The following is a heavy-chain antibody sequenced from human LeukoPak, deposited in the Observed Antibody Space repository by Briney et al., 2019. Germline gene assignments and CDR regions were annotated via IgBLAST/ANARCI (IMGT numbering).Heavy chain of an antibody. J-gene: IGHJ4*02. CDR2: IYPGDSDT. V-gene: IGHV5-51*01. CDR3: AGPPYYDILTGYLTDY. Sequence: GESLKISCKGSGYSFTSYWIGWVRQMPGKGLEWMGIIYPGDSDTRYSPSFQGQVTISADKSISTAYLQWSSLKASDTAMYYCAGPPYYDILTGYLTDYWGQGTLVTVSS. CDR1: GYSFTSYW. D-gene: IGHD3-9*01.